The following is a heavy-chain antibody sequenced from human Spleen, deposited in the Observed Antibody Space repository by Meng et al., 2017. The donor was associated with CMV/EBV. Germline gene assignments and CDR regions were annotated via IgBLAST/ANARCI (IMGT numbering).Heavy chain of an antibody. Sequence: YCKASGYTFTSYDINWVRQAPGKGLEWVANVKQDGSEKYYVDSVKGRFTISRDNAKNSLYLQMNSLRAEDTAVYYCARGRPYYYYYGMDVWGQGTTVTVSS. CDR1: GYTFTSYD. CDR3: ARGRPYYYYYGMDV. D-gene: IGHD6-6*01. V-gene: IGHV3-7*01. J-gene: IGHJ6*02. CDR2: VKQDGSEK.